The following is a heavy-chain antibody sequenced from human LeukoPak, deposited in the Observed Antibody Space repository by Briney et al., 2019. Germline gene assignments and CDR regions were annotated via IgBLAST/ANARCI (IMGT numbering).Heavy chain of an antibody. CDR1: GFTFSSYA. V-gene: IGHV3-23*01. J-gene: IGHJ5*02. D-gene: IGHD5-18*01. Sequence: AGGSLRLSCAASGFTFSSYAMSWVRQAPGKGLEWVSAISGSGGSTYYADSVKGRFTISRDNSKNTLYLQMNSLRAEDTAVYYCAKSGRPNTAMAPGWFDPWGQGTLVTVSS. CDR3: AKSGRPNTAMAPGWFDP. CDR2: ISGSGGST.